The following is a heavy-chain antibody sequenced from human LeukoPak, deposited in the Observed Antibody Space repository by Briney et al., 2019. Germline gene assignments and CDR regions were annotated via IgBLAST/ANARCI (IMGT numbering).Heavy chain of an antibody. J-gene: IGHJ6*02. CDR3: AKDGPRILRYFDWLLVGYGMDV. CDR1: GFTFSSYG. V-gene: IGHV3-30*18. Sequence: PGGSLRLSCAASGFTFSSYGMHWVRQAPGKGLEWVAVISYDGSNKYYADSVKGRFTISRDNSKNMLDLQMNSLRAEDTAVYYCAKDGPRILRYFDWLLVGYGMDVWGQGTTVTVSS. D-gene: IGHD3-9*01. CDR2: ISYDGSNK.